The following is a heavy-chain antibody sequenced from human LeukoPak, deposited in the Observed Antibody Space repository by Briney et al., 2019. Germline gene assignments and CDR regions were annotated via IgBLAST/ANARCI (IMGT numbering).Heavy chain of an antibody. Sequence: GESLKISCQGSGYSFTSYWMSWVRQAPGKGLELVANIKQDRSEKYYVDSVKGRFTISRDNAKNSLYLQMNSLRAEDTAVYYCAKVAGPSKVGATTAFDYWGQGTLVTVSS. CDR3: AKVAGPSKVGATTAFDY. J-gene: IGHJ4*02. CDR2: IKQDRSEK. CDR1: GYSFTSYW. V-gene: IGHV3-7*01. D-gene: IGHD1-26*01.